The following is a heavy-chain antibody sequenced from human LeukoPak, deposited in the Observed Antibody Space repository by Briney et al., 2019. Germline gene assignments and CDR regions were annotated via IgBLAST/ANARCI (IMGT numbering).Heavy chain of an antibody. D-gene: IGHD4-17*01. Sequence: PGGSLRLSCAASGFTFSSYAMHWVRQAPGKGLEWVAVISYDGSNKYYADSVKGRFTISRDNSKNTLYLQMNSLGAEDTAVYYCARASQTTDDAFDIWGQGTMVTVSS. CDR2: ISYDGSNK. CDR1: GFTFSSYA. J-gene: IGHJ3*02. CDR3: ARASQTTDDAFDI. V-gene: IGHV3-30-3*01.